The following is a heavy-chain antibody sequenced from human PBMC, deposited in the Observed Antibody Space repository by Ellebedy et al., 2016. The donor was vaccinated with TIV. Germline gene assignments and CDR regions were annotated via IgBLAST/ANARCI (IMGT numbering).Heavy chain of an antibody. CDR1: GFTFSSYG. D-gene: IGHD3-10*01. Sequence: GESLKISXAASGFTFSSYGMHWVRQAPGKGLEWVAVIWYDGSNKYYADSVKGRFTISIDNSKNTLYLQMNSLRAEDTAVYYCAREPMVRGVIRRGYAMDVWGQGTTVTVSS. CDR3: AREPMVRGVIRRGYAMDV. J-gene: IGHJ6*02. V-gene: IGHV3-33*01. CDR2: IWYDGSNK.